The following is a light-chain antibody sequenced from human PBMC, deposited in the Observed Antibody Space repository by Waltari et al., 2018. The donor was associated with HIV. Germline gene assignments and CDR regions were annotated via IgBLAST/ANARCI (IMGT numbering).Light chain of an antibody. CDR3: LLSFNGVVV. V-gene: IGLV7-46*01. J-gene: IGLJ2*01. CDR1: TGAVTSGLC. CDR2: DTS. Sequence: QAVVTQEPSLTVSPGGTVTLTCASRTGAVTSGLCPYWFQRRPGQAPKTLLYDTSNRHSWTPARFSGSLLGDKAALTLTGAQFEDEADYFCLLSFNGVVVFGGGTSLTVL.